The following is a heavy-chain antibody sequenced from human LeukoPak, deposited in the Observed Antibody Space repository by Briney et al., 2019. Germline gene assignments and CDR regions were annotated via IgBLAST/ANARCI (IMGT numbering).Heavy chain of an antibody. Sequence: PGGSLRLSCAASGFTLSTYAMSWVRQTPGKGLEWVAATSSSDAGTYHADSVRGRFTISRDNSKNTVHLQVNSLRPEDTAVYFCAKDDAWIRFASWGQGILVTVSS. CDR3: AKDDAWIRFAS. V-gene: IGHV3-23*01. D-gene: IGHD5-12*01. CDR1: GFTLSTYA. CDR2: TSSSDAGT. J-gene: IGHJ5*01.